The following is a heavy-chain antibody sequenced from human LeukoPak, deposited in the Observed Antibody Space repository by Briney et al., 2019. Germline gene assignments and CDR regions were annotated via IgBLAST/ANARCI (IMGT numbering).Heavy chain of an antibody. CDR2: INHSGST. Sequence: SETLSLTCAVYGGSFSGYYWSWIRQPPGNGLEWIGEINHSGSTNYNPSLKSRVTISVDTSKNQFSLKLSSVTAADTAVYYCARDVMYDFWSGYYSPNFDYWGQGTLVTVSS. D-gene: IGHD3-3*01. J-gene: IGHJ4*02. CDR3: ARDVMYDFWSGYYSPNFDY. CDR1: GGSFSGYY. V-gene: IGHV4-34*01.